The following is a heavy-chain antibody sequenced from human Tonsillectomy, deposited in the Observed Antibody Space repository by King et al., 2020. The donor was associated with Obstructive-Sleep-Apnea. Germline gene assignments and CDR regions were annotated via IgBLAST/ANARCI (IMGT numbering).Heavy chain of an antibody. CDR3: AKDQSSWYTYYAMDV. D-gene: IGHD6-13*01. CDR2: IQNGQNNK. CDR1: GFTFSAYG. Sequence: QLVQSGGGVVQPGRSLRLSCAASGFTFSAYGMHWVRQAPGKGLEWVALIQNGQNNKYYGDSVKGRFTISRDNSKNTLYLQMSGLRAEDTATYYCAKDQSSWYTYYAMDVWGQGTTVIVSS. V-gene: IGHV3-30*02. J-gene: IGHJ6*02.